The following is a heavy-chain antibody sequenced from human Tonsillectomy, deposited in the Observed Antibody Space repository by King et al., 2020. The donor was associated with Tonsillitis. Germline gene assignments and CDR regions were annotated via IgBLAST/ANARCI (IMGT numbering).Heavy chain of an antibody. CDR1: GYTFTDYY. Sequence: VQLVQSGAEVKKPGASVKVSCKTSGYTFTDYYMHWVRQAPGQGLEWMGWINPNSGATIYAQKLQDRVTLTRDTSVSTAYMELSRLRFDDSALYYCVREAYDWGQGTLVTVSS. V-gene: IGHV1-2*02. J-gene: IGHJ4*02. CDR3: VREAYD. CDR2: INPNSGAT. D-gene: IGHD2-21*01.